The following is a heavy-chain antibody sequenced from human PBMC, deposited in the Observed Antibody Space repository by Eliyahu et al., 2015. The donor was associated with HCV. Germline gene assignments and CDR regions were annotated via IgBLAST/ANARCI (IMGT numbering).Heavy chain of an antibody. Sequence: QVQLQQWGAGLLKPSETLSLTCAVYGGSFSGYYWSWIRQSPGKGLEWIGEINHSGSTNYKPSLKSRVTISVDTSKNQFSLKLSSVTAADTAVYYCARGQAPRGYSSSLNWFDPWGQGTLVTVSS. CDR3: ARGQAPRGYSSSLNWFDP. CDR1: GGSFSGYY. V-gene: IGHV4-34*01. J-gene: IGHJ5*02. CDR2: INHSGST. D-gene: IGHD6-13*01.